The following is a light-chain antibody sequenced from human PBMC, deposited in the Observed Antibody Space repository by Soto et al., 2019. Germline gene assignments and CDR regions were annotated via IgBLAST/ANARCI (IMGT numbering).Light chain of an antibody. Sequence: EIVMTPSPATLSVSQGERATLSCRASQSVSSNLAWYQQKPGQAPRLLIYGASTRATGIPARFSGSGSGTEYTLTISSLQSEDFAVYYCQQYNNWPPWTFGQGTKVDIK. CDR1: QSVSSN. V-gene: IGKV3-15*01. J-gene: IGKJ1*01. CDR2: GAS. CDR3: QQYNNWPPWT.